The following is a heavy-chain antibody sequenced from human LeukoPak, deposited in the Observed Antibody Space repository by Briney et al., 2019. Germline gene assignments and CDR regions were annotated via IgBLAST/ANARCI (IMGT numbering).Heavy chain of an antibody. Sequence: HPGGSLRLSCAASGFTFSAYGMSWVRQAPGKGLEWGSAISGSGDSTYNADSVKGRFTISRDNSKNTLYLRMNSLRTDDTAVYYCAKDVSAVSIWNGASDFDYWGQGALVTVSS. J-gene: IGHJ4*02. CDR2: ISGSGDST. CDR1: GFTFSAYG. V-gene: IGHV3-23*01. D-gene: IGHD1-1*01. CDR3: AKDVSAVSIWNGASDFDY.